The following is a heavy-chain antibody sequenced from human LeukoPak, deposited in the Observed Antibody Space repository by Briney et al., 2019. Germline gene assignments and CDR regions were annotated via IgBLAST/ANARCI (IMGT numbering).Heavy chain of an antibody. CDR1: RFTFTNYD. D-gene: IGHD6-13*01. V-gene: IGHV3-30-3*01. CDR3: ARERGNYYMDV. CDR2: ISSDGSDK. J-gene: IGHJ6*03. Sequence: GGSLRLSCAPSRFTFTNYDINWVRQAPGKGLEWVGFISSDGSDKYYADSVKGRFTISRDNSRNTLYLQMNSLRAEDTAVYFCARERGNYYMDVWGNGTTVTVSS.